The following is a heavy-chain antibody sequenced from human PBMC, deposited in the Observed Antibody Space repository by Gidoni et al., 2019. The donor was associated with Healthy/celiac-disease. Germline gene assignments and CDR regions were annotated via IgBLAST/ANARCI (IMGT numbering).Heavy chain of an antibody. CDR3: AKGGNYDFWRMGY. CDR2: ISWNSGSV. D-gene: IGHD3-3*01. V-gene: IGHV3-9*01. Sequence: EVQLVESGGGLVQPGRSLRLSCAASGFILDDYAMDWVRQAPGKGLGWVSGISWNSGSVGYADSVKGRFTISRDNAKNSLYLQMNSLRAEDTALYYCAKGGNYDFWRMGYWGQGTLVTVSS. J-gene: IGHJ4*02. CDR1: GFILDDYA.